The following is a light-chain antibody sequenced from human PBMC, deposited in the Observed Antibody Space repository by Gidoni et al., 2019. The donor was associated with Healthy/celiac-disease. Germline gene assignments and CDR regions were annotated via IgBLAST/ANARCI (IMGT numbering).Light chain of an antibody. CDR3: QQRSNWLFT. V-gene: IGKV3-11*01. CDR2: DAS. Sequence: VLTQSPATLSLSPGERAPLSCRASQSVSSYLAWYQQKPGQAPRLLIYDASNRATGIPARFSGSGSGTDFTLTISSLEPEDFAVYYCQQRSNWLFTFGPGTKVDIK. CDR1: QSVSSY. J-gene: IGKJ3*01.